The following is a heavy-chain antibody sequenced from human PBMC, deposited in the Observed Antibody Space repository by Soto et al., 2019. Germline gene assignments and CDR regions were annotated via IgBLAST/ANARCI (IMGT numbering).Heavy chain of an antibody. V-gene: IGHV3-53*01. D-gene: IGHD3-22*01. J-gene: IGHJ1*01. CDR1: GFTVSTNY. CDR3: ATGPYYYDVSGPPPGD. CDR2: IYRGGST. Sequence: EVQLVESGGGLIQPGGSLRLSCAASGFTVSTNYMSWVRQAPGKGLEWVSLIYRGGSTYYADSVKGRFTISRDNSKNTLYLQMNSLRAEDTAVYYCATGPYYYDVSGPPPGDWGQGTLVTVSS.